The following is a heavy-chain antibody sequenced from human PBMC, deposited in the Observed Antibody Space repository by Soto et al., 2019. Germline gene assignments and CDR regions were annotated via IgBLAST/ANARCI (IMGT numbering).Heavy chain of an antibody. Sequence: SLRLSCTVSGFAFSNYGINWVRQVPGKGLEWVSGISGGGSYIFYADSVQGRFSISRDNPKNSLFLEMNSLRVEDTAVYYCARDSDCHSTSCFFPPHVWGQGTTVTVSS. J-gene: IGHJ6*02. V-gene: IGHV3-21*06. CDR3: ARDSDCHSTSCFFPPHV. D-gene: IGHD2-2*01. CDR2: ISGGGSYI. CDR1: GFAFSNYG.